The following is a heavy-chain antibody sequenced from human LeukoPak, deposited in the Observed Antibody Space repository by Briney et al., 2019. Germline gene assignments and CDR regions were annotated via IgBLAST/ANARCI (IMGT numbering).Heavy chain of an antibody. D-gene: IGHD2-15*01. CDR3: ASIKVAPAEFDY. J-gene: IGHJ4*02. Sequence: QPGGSLRLSCATSGFTFSDYSMNWVRQAPGRGLEWISYIGLGSGFVSYSDSVKGRFTISRDTARNSVDLQMNSLRAEDTAVYYCASIKVAPAEFDYWGQGTLVTVSS. CDR1: GFTFSDYS. CDR2: IGLGSGFV. V-gene: IGHV3-48*04.